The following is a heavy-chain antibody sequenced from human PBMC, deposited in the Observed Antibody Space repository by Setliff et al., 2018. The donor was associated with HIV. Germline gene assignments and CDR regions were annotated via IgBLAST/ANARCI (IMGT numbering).Heavy chain of an antibody. V-gene: IGHV3-48*03. J-gene: IGHJ4*02. CDR2: ISTSGGTT. Sequence: PGGSLRLSCAASGFTFHSYEMNWVRQAPGKGLEWVSFISTSGGTTYYADSVKGRFTISRDNAKNTLYLQMNSLRAEDTAVYYCASGGGTTVTPFDYWGQGTLVTVS. D-gene: IGHD4-4*01. CDR3: ASGGGTTVTPFDY. CDR1: GFTFHSYE.